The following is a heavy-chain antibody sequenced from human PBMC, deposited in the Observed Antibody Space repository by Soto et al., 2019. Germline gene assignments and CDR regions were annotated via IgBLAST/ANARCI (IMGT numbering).Heavy chain of an antibody. CDR3: ARDPSHSIAAAGTGDWFDP. V-gene: IGHV1-69*04. CDR1: GGTFSSYT. CDR2: IIPILGIA. D-gene: IGHD6-13*01. Sequence: SVKVSCKASGGTFSSYTISWVRQAPGQGLEWMGRIIPILGIANYAQKFQGRVTITADKSTSTAYMELSSLRSEDTAVYYCARDPSHSIAAAGTGDWFDPWGQGTLVTVSS. J-gene: IGHJ5*02.